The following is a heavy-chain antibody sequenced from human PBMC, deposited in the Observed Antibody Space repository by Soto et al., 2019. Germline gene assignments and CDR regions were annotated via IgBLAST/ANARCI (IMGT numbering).Heavy chain of an antibody. Sequence: QVQVVQSGAEVKKPGASVKVSCKASGYTFTTYYIHWVRQAPGQGLEWIGVINPSGGSVNYAQMFLGRVALTRDTSTSTVYMELSSLRSEDTAVYYCARDRGRGGSYYIYFYGMDVWGQGTTVTVSS. D-gene: IGHD1-26*01. V-gene: IGHV1-46*01. CDR1: GYTFTTYY. CDR3: ARDRGRGGSYYIYFYGMDV. CDR2: INPSGGSV. J-gene: IGHJ6*02.